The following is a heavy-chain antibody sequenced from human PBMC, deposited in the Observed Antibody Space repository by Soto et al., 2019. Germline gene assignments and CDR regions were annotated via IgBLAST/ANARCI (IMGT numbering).Heavy chain of an antibody. CDR1: GYTLTELS. CDR2: FDPEDGET. D-gene: IGHD3-3*01. J-gene: IGHJ4*02. Sequence: ASVKVSCKVSGYTLTELSMHWVRQAPGKGLEWMGGFDPEDGETIYAQKFQGRVTMTEDTSTDTAYMELRSLRSEDTAVYYCATAVYDFWSGYYDYWGQGTLVTVSS. CDR3: ATAVYDFWSGYYDY. V-gene: IGHV1-24*01.